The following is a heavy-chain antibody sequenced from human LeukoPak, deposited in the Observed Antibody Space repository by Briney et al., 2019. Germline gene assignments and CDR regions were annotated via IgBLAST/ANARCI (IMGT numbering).Heavy chain of an antibody. J-gene: IGHJ6*03. D-gene: IGHD6-13*01. CDR1: GGSISSYY. V-gene: IGHV4-4*07. CDR3: ARVVYSSSWPNYYYYMDV. Sequence: SETLSLTCTVSGGSISSYYWSWIRQPAGKGLEWIGRIYTSGSTNYNPSLKSRVTMSVDTSKNQFSLKLSSVTAADTAVYYCARVVYSSSWPNYYYYMDVWGKGTSVTVSS. CDR2: IYTSGST.